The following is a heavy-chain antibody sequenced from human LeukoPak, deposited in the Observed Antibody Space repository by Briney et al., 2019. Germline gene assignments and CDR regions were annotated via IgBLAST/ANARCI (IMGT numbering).Heavy chain of an antibody. CDR1: GGSISSGSYY. CDR3: ASGPIYDYVWGSYRDYFDY. V-gene: IGHV4-61*02. CDR2: IYTSGST. J-gene: IGHJ4*02. Sequence: SQTLSLTCTVSGGSISSGSYYWSWIRQPAGKGLEWIGRIYTSGSTNYNPSLKSRVTISVDTSKNQFSLKLSSVTAADTAVYYCASGPIYDYVWGSYRDYFDYWGQGTLVTVSS. D-gene: IGHD3-16*02.